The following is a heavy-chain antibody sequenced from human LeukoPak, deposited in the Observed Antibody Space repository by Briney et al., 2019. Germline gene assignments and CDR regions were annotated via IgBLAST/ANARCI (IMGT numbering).Heavy chain of an antibody. D-gene: IGHD3-16*01. J-gene: IGHJ4*02. CDR1: GFTFNNYT. Sequence: GSLRLSCAASGFTFNNYTIYWVRQAPGQGLEWVSVIYSGGGTYYADSVKGRFIISRDNSKNTLYLQMNSLRAEDTAVYYCAKDEGGTYHDYWGQGTLVTVSS. CDR3: AKDEGGTYHDY. V-gene: IGHV3-66*01. CDR2: IYSGGGT.